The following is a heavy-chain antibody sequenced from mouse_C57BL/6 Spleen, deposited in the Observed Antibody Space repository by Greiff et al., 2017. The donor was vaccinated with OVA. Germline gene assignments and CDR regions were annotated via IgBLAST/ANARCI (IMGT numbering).Heavy chain of an antibody. V-gene: IGHV3-6*01. D-gene: IGHD1-1*01. J-gene: IGHJ3*01. CDR2: ISYDGSN. CDR1: GYSITSGYY. Sequence: EVKLVESGPGLVKPSQSLSLTCSVTGYSITSGYYWNWIRQFPGNKLEWMGYISYDGSNNYNPSLKNRISITRDTSKNQFFLKLNSVTTEDTATYYCARGDGSSWDWFAYWGQGTLVTVSA. CDR3: ARGDGSSWDWFAY.